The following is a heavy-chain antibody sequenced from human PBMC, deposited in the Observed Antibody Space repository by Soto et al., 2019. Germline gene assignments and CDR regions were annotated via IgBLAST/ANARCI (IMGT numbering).Heavy chain of an antibody. J-gene: IGHJ6*02. CDR1: GYTFTGYY. Sequence: ASVKVSCKASGYTFTGYYMHWVRQAPGQGLEWMGWINPNSGGTNYAQKFQGWVTMTRDTSISTAYMELSRLRSDDTAVYYCARAAAIWFGELLYRNYYYYGMDVWGQGTTVTVSS. CDR3: ARAAAIWFGELLYRNYYYYGMDV. CDR2: INPNSGGT. D-gene: IGHD3-10*01. V-gene: IGHV1-2*04.